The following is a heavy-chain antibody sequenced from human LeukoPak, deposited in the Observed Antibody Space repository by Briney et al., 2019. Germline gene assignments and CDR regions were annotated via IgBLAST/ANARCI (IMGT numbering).Heavy chain of an antibody. CDR2: FDPEDGET. CDR1: GYTLTELS. V-gene: IGHV1-24*01. Sequence: ASVKVSCKVSGYTLTELSMHWVRQAPGKGLEWMGGFDPEDGETIYAQKFQGRVTMTEDTSTDTAYMELSSLRSEDTAVYYCATEGYRSSWTHYFDYWGQGTLVTVSS. CDR3: ATEGYRSSWTHYFDY. J-gene: IGHJ4*02. D-gene: IGHD6-13*01.